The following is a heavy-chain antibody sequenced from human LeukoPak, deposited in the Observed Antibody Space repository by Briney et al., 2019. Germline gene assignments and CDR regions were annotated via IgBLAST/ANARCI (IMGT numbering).Heavy chain of an antibody. CDR2: IYHSGST. CDR3: AGVVPAATKGYFDY. Sequence: SETLSLTCTVSGGSISSYYWGWIRQPPGKGLEWIGSIYHSGSTYYNPSLKSRVTISVDTSKNQFSLKLSSVTAADTAVYYCAGVVPAATKGYFDYWGQGTLVTVSS. V-gene: IGHV4-38-2*02. CDR1: GGSISSYY. D-gene: IGHD2-2*01. J-gene: IGHJ4*02.